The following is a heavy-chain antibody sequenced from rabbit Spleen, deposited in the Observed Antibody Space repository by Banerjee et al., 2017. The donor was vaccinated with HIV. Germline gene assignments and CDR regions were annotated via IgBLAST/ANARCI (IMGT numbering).Heavy chain of an antibody. Sequence: QLKESGGGLVQPGGSLKLSCKASGFTLSSYYMNWVRQAPGKGLEWIGYIDPVFGITYYANWVNGRFSISRENAQNTVFLQLNSLTAADTAIYFCVREVAAKFNLWGQGTLVTVS. D-gene: IGHD4-1*01. CDR3: VREVAAKFNL. J-gene: IGHJ4*01. V-gene: IGHV1S7*01. CDR1: GFTLSSYY. CDR2: IDPVFGIT.